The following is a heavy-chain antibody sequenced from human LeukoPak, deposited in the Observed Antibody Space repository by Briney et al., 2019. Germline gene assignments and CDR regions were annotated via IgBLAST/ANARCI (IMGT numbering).Heavy chain of an antibody. D-gene: IGHD2-2*01. CDR1: GYSFTSYW. CDR2: IYPGDSDT. CDR3: ARLIGSSTSFRSGRYYYGMDV. Sequence: GESLKISCKGSGYSFTSYWIGWVRQMPGKGLEWMGIIYPGDSDTRYSPSFQGQVTISADKSISTAYLQWSSLKASDTAMYYCARLIGSSTSFRSGRYYYGMDVWGQGTTVTVSS. J-gene: IGHJ6*02. V-gene: IGHV5-51*01.